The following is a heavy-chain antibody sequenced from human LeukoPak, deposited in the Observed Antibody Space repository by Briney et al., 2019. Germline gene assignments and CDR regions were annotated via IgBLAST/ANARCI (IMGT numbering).Heavy chain of an antibody. D-gene: IGHD3-10*01. J-gene: IGHJ6*02. V-gene: IGHV1-18*01. CDR1: GYTFTSYG. Sequence: ASVKVSCKASGYTFTSYGISWVRQAPGQGLEWMGWISAYNGNTNYAQKLQGRVTMTTDTSTSTAYMELSGLRSEDTAVFYCAGRARLGSYLFGMDVWGQGTTVTVSS. CDR2: ISAYNGNT. CDR3: AGRARLGSYLFGMDV.